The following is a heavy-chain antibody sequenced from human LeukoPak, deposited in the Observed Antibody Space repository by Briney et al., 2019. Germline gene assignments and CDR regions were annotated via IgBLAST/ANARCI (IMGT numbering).Heavy chain of an antibody. CDR3: AKDVGAYGDYEGALGS. V-gene: IGHV3-30*18. CDR1: GFTFNYYG. Sequence: GRSLRLSCAASGFTFNYYGLHWVRQAPGKGLEWVAIISFDGNNRYYGDSVKGRFTISRDTSKNTLHLQMNSLRSEDTAIYYCAKDVGAYGDYEGALGSWGQGILVTVSS. J-gene: IGHJ5*02. CDR2: ISFDGNNR. D-gene: IGHD4-17*01.